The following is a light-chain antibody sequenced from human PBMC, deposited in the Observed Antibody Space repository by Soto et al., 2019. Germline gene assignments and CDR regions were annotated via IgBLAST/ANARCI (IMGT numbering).Light chain of an antibody. J-gene: IGLJ1*01. CDR3: SSYTGSSTFV. Sequence: QSALTQPASVSGSPGQSITISCTGTSSDVGGYDYVSWYQQLPGKAPKLLIYDVNNRPSGVSHRFSGSKSGNTASLTISGLQAEDEPDYYCSSYTGSSTFVFGTGTKVTVL. CDR2: DVN. CDR1: SSDVGGYDY. V-gene: IGLV2-14*01.